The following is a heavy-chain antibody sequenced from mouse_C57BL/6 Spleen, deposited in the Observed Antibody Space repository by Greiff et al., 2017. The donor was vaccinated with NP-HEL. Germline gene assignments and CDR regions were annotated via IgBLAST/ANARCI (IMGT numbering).Heavy chain of an antibody. CDR1: GYTFTSYW. Sequence: QVQLQQPGAELVMPGASVKLSCKASGYTFTSYWMHWVKQRPGQGLEWIGEIDPSDSYTNYNQKFKGKSTLTVDKSSSTLYMQLSSLTSEDSAAFYWARSDDGSSYGFDYWGQGTTLTVSS. J-gene: IGHJ2*01. V-gene: IGHV1-69*01. CDR3: ARSDDGSSYGFDY. CDR2: IDPSDSYT. D-gene: IGHD1-1*01.